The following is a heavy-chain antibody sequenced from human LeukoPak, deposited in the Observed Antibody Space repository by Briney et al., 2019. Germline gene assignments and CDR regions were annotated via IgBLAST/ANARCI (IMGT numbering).Heavy chain of an antibody. CDR3: ARDTVAFSGAGGMDV. CDR1: GGSISSYY. V-gene: IGHV4-59*01. Sequence: SETLSLTCTVSGGSISSYYWSWIRQPPGKGLEWIGYIYYSGSTNYNPSLKSRVTISVDTSKNQFSLKLSSVTAADTAVCYCARDTVAFSGAGGMDVWGQGTTVTVSS. D-gene: IGHD2/OR15-2a*01. CDR2: IYYSGST. J-gene: IGHJ6*02.